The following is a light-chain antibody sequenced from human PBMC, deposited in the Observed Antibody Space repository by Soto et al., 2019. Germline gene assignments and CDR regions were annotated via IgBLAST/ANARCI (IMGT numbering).Light chain of an antibody. J-gene: IGKJ5*01. V-gene: IGKV3-15*01. Sequence: EIVMTQSPATLSVSPGESATLSCRASQSVSSNLAWHQQKPGQAPRILMYDASTRATGISARFSGSGSGTEFTLTISSLQSEDFAVYYCQQYHNWPITFGHGARLEIK. CDR3: QQYHNWPIT. CDR2: DAS. CDR1: QSVSSN.